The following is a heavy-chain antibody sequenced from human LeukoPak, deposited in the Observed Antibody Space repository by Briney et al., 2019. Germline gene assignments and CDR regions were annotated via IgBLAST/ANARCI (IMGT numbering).Heavy chain of an antibody. V-gene: IGHV1-2*02. CDR1: GYTFTGYY. CDR2: INPNSGGT. Sequence: ASVTVSFKASGYTFTGYYMHWVRQAPGQGLEWMGWINPNSGGTNYAQKFQGRVTMTTDTSTSTAYMELRSLRSDDTAVYYCARSGYSSSSQLGLYYYYYMDVWGKGTTVTVSS. D-gene: IGHD6-6*01. J-gene: IGHJ6*03. CDR3: ARSGYSSSSQLGLYYYYYMDV.